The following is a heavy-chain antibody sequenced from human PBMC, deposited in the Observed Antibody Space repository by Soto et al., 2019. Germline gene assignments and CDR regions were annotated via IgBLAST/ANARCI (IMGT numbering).Heavy chain of an antibody. CDR3: AKYHGAYYFYSYMDV. V-gene: IGHV3-23*01. D-gene: IGHD2-2*01. J-gene: IGHJ6*03. CDR2: IVGSGGNT. CDR1: GFTFSSYA. Sequence: EVQLLESGGGLVQPGGSLRLSCAASGFTFSSYAMSWVRQAPGKGLEWVSAIVGSGGNTNYADYVRGRFAISRDNSKNTLSLQMHSLRAEDTAVYYCAKYHGAYYFYSYMDVWGKGTTVTVSS.